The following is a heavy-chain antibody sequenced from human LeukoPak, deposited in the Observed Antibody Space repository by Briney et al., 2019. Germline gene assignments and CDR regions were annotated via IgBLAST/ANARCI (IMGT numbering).Heavy chain of an antibody. CDR1: GFTFSSYA. V-gene: IGHV3-23*01. Sequence: GGSLRLSCAASGFTFSSYAMSWVRQAPGKGLEWVSAISGSGGSTYCADSVKGRFTISRDNSKNTLYLQMNSLRAEDTAVYYCAKVGRWYRLGSWGQGTLVTVSS. CDR2: ISGSGGST. J-gene: IGHJ5*02. D-gene: IGHD1-1*01. CDR3: AKVGRWYRLGS.